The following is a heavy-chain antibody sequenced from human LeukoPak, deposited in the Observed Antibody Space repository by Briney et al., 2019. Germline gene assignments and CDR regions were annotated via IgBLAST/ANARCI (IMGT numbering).Heavy chain of an antibody. CDR2: IWYDGSNK. Sequence: GGSLRLSCAASGFTFSSYGMHWVRQAPGKGLEWVAVIWYDGSNKYYADSVKGRFTISRDNSKNTLYLQMNSLRAEDTAVYYCARHGGAMVRGVIIRNFDYWGQGTLVTVSS. V-gene: IGHV3-33*01. CDR3: ARHGGAMVRGVIIRNFDY. D-gene: IGHD3-10*01. J-gene: IGHJ4*02. CDR1: GFTFSSYG.